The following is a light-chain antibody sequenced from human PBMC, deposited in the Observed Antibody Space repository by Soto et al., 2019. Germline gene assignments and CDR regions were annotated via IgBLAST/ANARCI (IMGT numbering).Light chain of an antibody. V-gene: IGLV2-14*03. Sequence: QSVLTQPASVSGSPGQSITISCSGSSGDIGGYNFVSWYQHLPGKAPILIIFDVRFRPSGVSNPFSGSKSGDTASLTIANLLPEGEADYYCSSYTSTGTLIVFGGGTKVIVL. J-gene: IGLJ2*01. CDR2: DVR. CDR3: SSYTSTGTLIV. CDR1: SGDIGGYNF.